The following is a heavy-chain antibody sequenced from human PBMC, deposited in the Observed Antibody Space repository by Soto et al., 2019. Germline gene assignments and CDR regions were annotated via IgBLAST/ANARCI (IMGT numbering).Heavy chain of an antibody. CDR2: ISYDGSNK. J-gene: IGHJ4*02. V-gene: IGHV3-30-3*01. CDR3: ARDKRDLRFLEWSYYFDY. Sequence: GGSLRLSCAASGFTFSSCAMHWVRQAPGKGLEWVALISYDGSNKYYADSVKGRFTISRDNSKNTLYLQMNSLRAEDTAVYYCARDKRDLRFLEWSYYFDYWGQGALVTVSS. D-gene: IGHD3-3*01. CDR1: GFTFSSCA.